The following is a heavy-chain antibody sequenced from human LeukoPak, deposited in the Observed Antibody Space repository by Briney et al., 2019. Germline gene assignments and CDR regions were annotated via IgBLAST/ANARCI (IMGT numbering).Heavy chain of an antibody. CDR3: TSLSNSYGMDV. CDR2: IKQDGSEK. V-gene: IGHV3-7*01. Sequence: GGPLRLSCAASGFGFSTSWMSWVRQAPGKGLEWVANIKQDGSEKYYVDSVKGRFTISRDNAKNSVYLQMNSLRDEDTAVYYCTSLSNSYGMDVWGQGTTATVSS. D-gene: IGHD2/OR15-2a*01. J-gene: IGHJ6*02. CDR1: GFGFSTSW.